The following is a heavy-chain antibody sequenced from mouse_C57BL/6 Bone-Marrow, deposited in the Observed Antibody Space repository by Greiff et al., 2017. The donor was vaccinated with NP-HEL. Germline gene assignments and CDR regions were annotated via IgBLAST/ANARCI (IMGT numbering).Heavy chain of an antibody. CDR2: VDPSGSYT. CDR3: ARRGYYYAMDY. Sequence: VQLQQPGAELVKPGASVKLSCKASGYTFTSYWMQWVKQRPGQGLEWIGEVDPSGSYTNYNQKFKGKATLTVDTSSSTAYMQLSSLTSEDSAVYYCARRGYYYAMDYWGQGTSVTVSS. V-gene: IGHV1-50*01. J-gene: IGHJ4*01. CDR1: GYTFTSYW.